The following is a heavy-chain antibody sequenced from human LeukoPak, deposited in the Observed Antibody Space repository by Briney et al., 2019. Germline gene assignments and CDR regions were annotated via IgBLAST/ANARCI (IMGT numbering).Heavy chain of an antibody. CDR2: ISGSGGST. CDR1: GFTFSSYA. CDR3: AKDYYDSSGYWSPYNAFDI. D-gene: IGHD3-22*01. Sequence: GGSLRLSCAASGFTFSSYAMSWVRQAPGKGLEWVSAISGSGGSTYYADSVKGRFTISRDNSKNTQYLQMNSLRAEDTAVYYCAKDYYDSSGYWSPYNAFDIWGQGTMVTVSS. J-gene: IGHJ3*02. V-gene: IGHV3-23*01.